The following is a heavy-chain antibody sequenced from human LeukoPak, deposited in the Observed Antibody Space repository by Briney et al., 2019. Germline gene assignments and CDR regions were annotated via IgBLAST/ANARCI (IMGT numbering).Heavy chain of an antibody. CDR3: AKRRDSSGYATSDY. CDR1: GFTFSSYG. V-gene: IGHV3-23*01. CDR2: ISGSGGTT. Sequence: PGGSLRLSCAASGFTFSSYGMSWVRQAPGKGLEWVSAISGSGGTTYYADSVKGRSTISRDNSKNTLYLQMNSLRAEDTAVYYCAKRRDSSGYATSDYWGQGTLVTVYS. J-gene: IGHJ4*02. D-gene: IGHD3-22*01.